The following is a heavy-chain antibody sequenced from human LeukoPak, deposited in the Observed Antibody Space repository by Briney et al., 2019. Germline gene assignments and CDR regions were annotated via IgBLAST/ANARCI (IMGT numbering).Heavy chain of an antibody. D-gene: IGHD1-1*01. J-gene: IGHJ5*02. CDR2: INPNSGGT. Sequence: ASVKVSCKASGYTFTGYYMHWVRQAPGQGLEWMGWINPNSGGTNYAQKFQGRVTMTRDMSTTTDYMELTSLTSEDTAVYYCARSGTPWSNWFDPWGQGTLVTVSS. V-gene: IGHV1-2*02. CDR3: ARSGTPWSNWFDP. CDR1: GYTFTGYY.